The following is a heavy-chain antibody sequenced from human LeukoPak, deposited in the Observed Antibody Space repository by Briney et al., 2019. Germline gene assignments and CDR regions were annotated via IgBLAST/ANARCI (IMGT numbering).Heavy chain of an antibody. J-gene: IGHJ4*02. CDR2: ISYDGGDK. Sequence: PGGSLRLSCAASGFTFSCYGMHWVRQAPGKGLEWVAVISYDGGDKHYADSVKGRFTISRDNSKNTLYLQINSLRVEDAAVYYCAKDRDPAAAAYYFDYWGQGTLVTVSS. CDR3: AKDRDPAAAAYYFDY. D-gene: IGHD6-13*01. V-gene: IGHV3-30*18. CDR1: GFTFSCYG.